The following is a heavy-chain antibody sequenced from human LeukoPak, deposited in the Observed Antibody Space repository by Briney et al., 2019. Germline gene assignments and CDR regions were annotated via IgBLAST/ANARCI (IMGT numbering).Heavy chain of an antibody. V-gene: IGHV4-39*07. Sequence: PSETLSLTCSVSGVSISSSNYYWSWIRQPPGKGLEWIGEINHSGSTNYNPSLKSRVTISVDTSKNQFSLQLNSVAPEDTAVYFCARDRDTGGYFRETPHWYSDLWGRGTLVTVSS. CDR1: GVSISSSNYY. CDR3: ARDRDTGGYFRETPHWYSDL. J-gene: IGHJ2*01. CDR2: INHSGST. D-gene: IGHD3-22*01.